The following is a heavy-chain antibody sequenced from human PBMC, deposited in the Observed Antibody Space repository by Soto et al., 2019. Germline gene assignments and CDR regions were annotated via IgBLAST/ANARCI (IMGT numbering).Heavy chain of an antibody. CDR3: ARTTQGFDF. D-gene: IGHD4-17*01. J-gene: IGHJ4*02. CDR1: GGSISNVGSY. V-gene: IGHV4-31*02. CDR2: IHYSGTT. Sequence: SETLSLTCTVSGGSISNVGSYWNWIRQHPVKGLEWIGYIHYSGTTLYNPSLKSRITISVDTSNNQFSLNLSSVTAADTAMYYCARTTQGFDFWGQGTLVTVSS.